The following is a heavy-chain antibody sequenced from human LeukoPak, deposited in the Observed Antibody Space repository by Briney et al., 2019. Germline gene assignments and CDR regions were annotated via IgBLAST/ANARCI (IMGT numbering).Heavy chain of an antibody. CDR2: IYSGRST. CDR1: GFTVSSNY. Sequence: PGGSLRLSCAAPGFTVSSNYMSSVRQAPAKVLGLVSGIYSGRSTYYADSVKSRFTISRDNSKNTLYLQMNSLRAEDTAVYYCARLAVVVAAYFDYWGQGTVVSVSS. CDR3: ARLAVVVAAYFDY. J-gene: IGHJ4*02. V-gene: IGHV3-53*01. D-gene: IGHD2-15*01.